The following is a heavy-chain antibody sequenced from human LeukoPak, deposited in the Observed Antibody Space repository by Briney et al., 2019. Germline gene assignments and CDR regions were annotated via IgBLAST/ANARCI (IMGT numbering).Heavy chain of an antibody. CDR3: AKPSAQGGSSWYDY. CDR1: GFTFSSYA. J-gene: IGHJ4*02. V-gene: IGHV3-23*01. CDR2: ISGSGGST. Sequence: GGSLRLSCAASGFTFSSYAMSGVGQAPGKGREGVSAISGSGGSTYYADSVKGRFTISRDNSKNTLYLQMNSLRAEDTAVYYCAKPSAQGGSSWYDYWGQGTLVTVSS. D-gene: IGHD6-13*01.